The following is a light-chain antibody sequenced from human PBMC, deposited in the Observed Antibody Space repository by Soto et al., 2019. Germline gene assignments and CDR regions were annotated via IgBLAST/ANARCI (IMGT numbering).Light chain of an antibody. Sequence: DLQMTQSPSSLSASVGDRVTITCQASQNINNYLNWYQQKPGRAPKLLIYDASNLEAGVPSRFSGSGSGTDFTLTISSLQPEDFATYYCQQLNSYPLTFGGGTKVDIK. CDR2: DAS. V-gene: IGKV1-33*01. J-gene: IGKJ4*01. CDR1: QNINNY. CDR3: QQLNSYPLT.